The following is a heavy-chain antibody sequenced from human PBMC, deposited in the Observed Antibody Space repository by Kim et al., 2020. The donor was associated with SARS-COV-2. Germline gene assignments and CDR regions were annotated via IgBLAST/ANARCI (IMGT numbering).Heavy chain of an antibody. Sequence: GGSRRLSCAASGFTFSSYGMHWVRQAPGKGLEWVAVISYDGSNKYYADSVKGRFTISRDNSKNTLYLQMNSLRAEDTAVYYCAAPVSDYGDYGSKDWYFDLWGRGTLVTVSS. CDR2: ISYDGSNK. D-gene: IGHD4-17*01. V-gene: IGHV3-30*03. J-gene: IGHJ2*01. CDR1: GFTFSSYG. CDR3: AAPVSDYGDYGSKDWYFDL.